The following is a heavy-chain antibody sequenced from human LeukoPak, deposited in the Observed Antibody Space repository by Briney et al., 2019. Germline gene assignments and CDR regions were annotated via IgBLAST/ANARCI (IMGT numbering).Heavy chain of an antibody. CDR1: GYTLTELS. CDR2: FDPEDGET. D-gene: IGHD3-10*01. Sequence: ASVKVSCKVSGYTLTELSMHWVRQAPGKGLEWMGGFDPEDGETIYAQKFQGRVTMTEDTSTDTAYMELSSLRSEDTAVYYCATSFRRITMVRGVIYGLGYWGQGTLVTVSS. J-gene: IGHJ4*02. CDR3: ATSFRRITMVRGVIYGLGY. V-gene: IGHV1-24*01.